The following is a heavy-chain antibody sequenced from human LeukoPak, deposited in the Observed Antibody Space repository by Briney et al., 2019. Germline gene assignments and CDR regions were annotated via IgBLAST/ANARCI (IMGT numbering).Heavy chain of an antibody. CDR2: ISSSSSTR. CDR1: GFTFSSYS. V-gene: IGHV3-48*01. Sequence: GGSLRLSCAASGFTFSSYSMNWVRQAPGKGLEWVSHISSSSSTRYYADSVKGRFTLSRDNAKNSLYLQMNSLRAEDTAVYYCARESGDYYFDYWGQGTLVTVSS. D-gene: IGHD4-17*01. CDR3: ARESGDYYFDY. J-gene: IGHJ4*02.